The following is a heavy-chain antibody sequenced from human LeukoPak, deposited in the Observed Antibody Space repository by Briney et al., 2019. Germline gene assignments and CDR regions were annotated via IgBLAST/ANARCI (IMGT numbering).Heavy chain of an antibody. CDR1: GGSISSGDYY. CDR3: ARVGPAMEAFDI. J-gene: IGHJ3*02. Sequence: SQTLSLTCTVSGGSISSGDYYWSWIRPPPGKGLEWIGYIYYSGSTYYNPSLKSRVTISVDTSKNQFSLKLSSVTGAETAVYYCARVGPAMEAFDIWGEGTMVTVSP. CDR2: IYYSGST. D-gene: IGHD1-1*01. V-gene: IGHV4-30-4*01.